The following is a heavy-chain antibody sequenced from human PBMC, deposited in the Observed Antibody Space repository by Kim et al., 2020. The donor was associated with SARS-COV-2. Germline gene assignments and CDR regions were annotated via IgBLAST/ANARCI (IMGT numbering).Heavy chain of an antibody. Sequence: SETLSLTCAVYGGSFSGYYWSWVRQPPGKGLEWIGEINHSGSTNYNPSLESRVTISVDTSKNQFSLKLSSVTTADTAVYYCARAPYYYGSGIQLDDWGQGTLVTVSS. CDR2: INHSGST. J-gene: IGHJ4*02. CDR1: GGSFSGYY. D-gene: IGHD3-10*01. CDR3: ARAPYYYGSGIQLDD. V-gene: IGHV4-34*01.